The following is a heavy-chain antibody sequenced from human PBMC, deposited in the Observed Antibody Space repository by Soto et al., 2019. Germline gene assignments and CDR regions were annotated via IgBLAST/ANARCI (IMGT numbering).Heavy chain of an antibody. V-gene: IGHV3-23*01. J-gene: IGHJ4*02. CDR2: ISGSGGST. CDR3: AKDQGSSWYEIDY. CDR1: GFTFRNYN. D-gene: IGHD6-13*01. Sequence: GGSLRLSCAASGFTFRNYNMTWVRQAPGKGLEWVSTISGSGGSTYYADSVKGRFTISRDNSKNTLYLQMNSLRAEDTAVYYCAKDQGSSWYEIDYWGQGTLVTVSS.